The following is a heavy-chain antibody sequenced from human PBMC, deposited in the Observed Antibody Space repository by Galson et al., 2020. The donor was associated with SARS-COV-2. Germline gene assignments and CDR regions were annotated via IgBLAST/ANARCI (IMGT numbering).Heavy chain of an antibody. Sequence: SLKISCAASGFTFDDYAMHWVRQVPGRGLEWVSGISWNGGDIAYSDSVKGRFTISRDNAKNSLYLQMNSLRFEDTALYYCAKVWKFPDDALDIWGQGTMLTVSP. J-gene: IGHJ3*02. CDR1: GFTFDDYA. CDR3: AKVWKFPDDALDI. CDR2: ISWNGGDI. V-gene: IGHV3-9*01. D-gene: IGHD1-1*01.